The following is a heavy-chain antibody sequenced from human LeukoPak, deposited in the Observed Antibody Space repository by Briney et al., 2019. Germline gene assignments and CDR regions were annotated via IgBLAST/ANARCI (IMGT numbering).Heavy chain of an antibody. Sequence: SETLSLTCTVSGGSISSYYWSWIRQPPGKGLEWIGHIYYSGSTYHNPSLKSRVTISVDTSKNQFSLKLSSVTAADTAVYYCARGRFVLRFLEWLXXXFDYWGQGTLVTVSS. CDR2: IYYSGST. V-gene: IGHV4-59*08. D-gene: IGHD3-3*01. CDR3: ARGRFVLRFLEWLXXXFDY. J-gene: IGHJ4*02. CDR1: GGSISSYY.